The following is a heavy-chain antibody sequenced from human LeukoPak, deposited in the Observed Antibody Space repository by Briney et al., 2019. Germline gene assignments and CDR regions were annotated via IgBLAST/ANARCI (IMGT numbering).Heavy chain of an antibody. J-gene: IGHJ4*02. CDR3: ARDAIDSNYFDF. Sequence: SETLSLTCTVSGGPISSGGYYWSWIRQHPGKGLEWIGYIHYSGSTYYNPSLNSRVTISVDRSANHFSLKVSSVTAADTAVYYCARDAIDSNYFDFWGQGTLVTVSS. V-gene: IGHV4-31*03. CDR2: IHYSGST. D-gene: IGHD4-11*01. CDR1: GGPISSGGYY.